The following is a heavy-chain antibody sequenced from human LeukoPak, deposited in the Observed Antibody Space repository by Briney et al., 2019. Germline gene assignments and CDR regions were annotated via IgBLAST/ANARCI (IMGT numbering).Heavy chain of an antibody. V-gene: IGHV4-39*07. CDR1: GGSISSSSYY. CDR3: ARGGQDSGYDSWFDP. Sequence: SETLSLTCTVSGGSISSSSYYWGWIRQPPGKGLEWIGSIYYSGSTYYNPSLKSRVTISVDTSKNQFSLKLSSVTAADTAVYYCARGGQDSGYDSWFDPWGQGALVTVSS. D-gene: IGHD5-12*01. CDR2: IYYSGST. J-gene: IGHJ5*02.